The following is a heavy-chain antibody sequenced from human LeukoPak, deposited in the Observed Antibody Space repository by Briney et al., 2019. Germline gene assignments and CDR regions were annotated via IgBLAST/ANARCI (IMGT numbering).Heavy chain of an antibody. V-gene: IGHV3-23*01. CDR2: ITGSGDDT. CDR3: AKGSHYSRPYYFDF. Sequence: GGSLRLSCAASGFTFNNYAMSWVRQAPGKGLERVSAITGSGDDTYHSDSVKGRFTISRDNSKNTLYLQMNSLRAEDTAVYYCAKGSHYSRPYYFDFWGQEILVTVSS. CDR1: GFTFNNYA. J-gene: IGHJ4*02. D-gene: IGHD3-10*01.